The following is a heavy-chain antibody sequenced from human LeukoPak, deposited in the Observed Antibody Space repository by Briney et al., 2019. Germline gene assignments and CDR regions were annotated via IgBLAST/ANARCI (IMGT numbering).Heavy chain of an antibody. CDR3: ARLSGSGSFDY. V-gene: IGHV3-30*04. CDR1: GFTFSSYA. CDR2: ISYDGSNK. J-gene: IGHJ4*02. Sequence: TGGSLRLSCAASGFTFSSYAMHWVRQAPGKGLEWMAVISYDGSNKYYADSVKGRFTISRDNSKNTLYLQMNSLRAEDTAVYYCARLSGSGSFDYWGQGTLVTASS. D-gene: IGHD3-10*01.